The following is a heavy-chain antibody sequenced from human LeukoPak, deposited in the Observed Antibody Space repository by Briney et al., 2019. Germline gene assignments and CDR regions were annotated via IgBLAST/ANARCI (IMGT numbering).Heavy chain of an antibody. CDR2: ISGSGGST. V-gene: IGHV3-23*01. CDR3: AKGLTYWFDR. Sequence: PGGTLRLSCAASGFTFSSYAMSWVRQAPGKGLEWVSAISGSGGSTYYAYPVKGRFTISRDNSKNTLHLQMNRLRAEDTAVYYCAKGLTYWFDRWGQGTLVTVSS. J-gene: IGHJ5*02. CDR1: GFTFSSYA.